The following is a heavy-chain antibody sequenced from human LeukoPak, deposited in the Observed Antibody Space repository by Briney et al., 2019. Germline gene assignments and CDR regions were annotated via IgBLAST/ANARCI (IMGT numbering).Heavy chain of an antibody. V-gene: IGHV4-39*01. Sequence: SETLSLTCTVSGGSISSSSYYWGWIRQPPGKGLEWIGSIYYSGSTYYNPSLKSRVTISVDTSKNQFPLKLSSVTAADTAVYYCARRSGSSKGTSFGYWGQGTLVTVSS. CDR1: GGSISSSSYY. J-gene: IGHJ4*02. CDR2: IYYSGST. CDR3: ARRSGSSKGTSFGY. D-gene: IGHD1-26*01.